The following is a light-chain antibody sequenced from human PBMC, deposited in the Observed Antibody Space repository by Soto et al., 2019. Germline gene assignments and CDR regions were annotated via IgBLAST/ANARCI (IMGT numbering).Light chain of an antibody. Sequence: DIPVTQSPSSLSASVGDRVTITCRASQGIANSLAWFQHKPGKVPNLLIYGATTLQSGVPSRFSGSRSGTDFTLTISGLQPEDVATYYCQKYDSALWTFGQGTKVEV. CDR3: QKYDSALWT. CDR1: QGIANS. V-gene: IGKV1-27*01. J-gene: IGKJ1*01. CDR2: GAT.